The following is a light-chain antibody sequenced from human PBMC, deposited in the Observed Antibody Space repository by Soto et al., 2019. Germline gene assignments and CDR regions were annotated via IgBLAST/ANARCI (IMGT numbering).Light chain of an antibody. CDR1: QGSSNY. Sequence: DIQLTQSPSFLSASVGDRVSITCLASQGSSNYLAWYLQKPGKAPRLLIFGASTLQSGVPSRFSGSGSGTEFTLTISSLQPEDFATYYCQQLETYPITFGQGTRLEIK. CDR3: QQLETYPIT. V-gene: IGKV1-9*01. J-gene: IGKJ5*01. CDR2: GAS.